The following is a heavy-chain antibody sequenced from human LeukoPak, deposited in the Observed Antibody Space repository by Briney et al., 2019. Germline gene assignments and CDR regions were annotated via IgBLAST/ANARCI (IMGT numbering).Heavy chain of an antibody. Sequence: GASVKVSCKASGYTFTGYYMHWVRQAPGQGLEWMGWINPNSGGTNYAQKFQGRVTMTRDTSISTAYMQLSRLRSDDTAVYYCARPARSSNYYMDVWGKGTTVTVSS. CDR3: ARPARSSNYYMDV. CDR2: INPNSGGT. V-gene: IGHV1-2*02. J-gene: IGHJ6*03. D-gene: IGHD2-15*01. CDR1: GYTFTGYY.